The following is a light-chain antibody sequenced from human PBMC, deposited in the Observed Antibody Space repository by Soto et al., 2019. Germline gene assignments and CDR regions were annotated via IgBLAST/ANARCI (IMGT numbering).Light chain of an antibody. CDR1: QSINSD. CDR2: GAS. V-gene: IGKV3D-15*01. J-gene: IGKJ5*01. CDR3: QQYNNWPIT. Sequence: EIVMTQSPATLSVSPGETPRLXXRASQSINSDVAWYQQKVGQTPRXVIHGASTRATGIAARFSGSGAGTDFTLTISSLQSEDFAVYYCQQYNNWPITFGQGTRLEIK.